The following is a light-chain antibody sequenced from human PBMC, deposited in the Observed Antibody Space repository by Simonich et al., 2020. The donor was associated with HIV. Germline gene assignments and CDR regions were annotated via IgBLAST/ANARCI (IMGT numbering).Light chain of an antibody. CDR2: EGN. Sequence: QSALTQPAPVSVSPGQSITISCTGTSSDVGSYNFFSWYQQHPDKAPKLIIYEGNKRPSGVSNRFSGSKSGNTASLTISGLQAEDEADYYCGTWDSSLSAVVFGGGTKLTVL. V-gene: IGLV2-23*01. J-gene: IGLJ2*01. CDR3: GTWDSSLSAVV. CDR1: SSDVGSYNF.